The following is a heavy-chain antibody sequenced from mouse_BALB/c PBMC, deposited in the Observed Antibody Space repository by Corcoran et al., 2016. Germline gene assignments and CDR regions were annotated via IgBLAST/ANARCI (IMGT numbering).Heavy chain of an antibody. CDR3: ARGRPITTAYYFDY. D-gene: IGHD1-2*01. V-gene: IGHV1-9*01. CDR2: ILPGSGST. CDR1: GYTFSSYW. Sequence: QVQLQQSEAELMKPGASVKISCKATGYTFSSYWIEWVKQRPGHGLEWIGEILPGSGSTNYNEKFKGKATFTADTSSNTAYMQLSSLTSEDSAVYYCARGRPITTAYYFDYWGQGTTLTVSS. J-gene: IGHJ2*01.